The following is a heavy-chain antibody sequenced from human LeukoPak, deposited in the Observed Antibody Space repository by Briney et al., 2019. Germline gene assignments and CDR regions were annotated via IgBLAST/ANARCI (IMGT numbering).Heavy chain of an antibody. CDR3: ARAGHNSDSGGYDF. Sequence: ASVKVSCKPSGYTFIDHYIHWVRQAPGQGLESMGWTNPNIGDTNYAQKFQGRVTMTRDTSGSTAYMELSRLRSDDTAVYYCARAGHNSDSGGYDFWGLGTLVTVSS. CDR1: GYTFIDHY. CDR2: TNPNIGDT. J-gene: IGHJ4*02. D-gene: IGHD3-22*01. V-gene: IGHV1-2*02.